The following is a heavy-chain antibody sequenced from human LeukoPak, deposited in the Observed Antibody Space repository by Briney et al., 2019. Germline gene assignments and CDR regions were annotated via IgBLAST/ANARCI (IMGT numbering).Heavy chain of an antibody. CDR3: AREIVATMFDY. D-gene: IGHD5-12*01. CDR2: ISYDGSNK. V-gene: IGHV3-30*04. J-gene: IGHJ4*02. Sequence: GGSLRLSCAASGFTFSSYAMHWVRQAPGKGLEWVAVISYDGSNKYYADSVKGRFTISGDNSKNTLYLQMNSLRAEDTAVYYCAREIVATMFDYWGQGTLVTVSS. CDR1: GFTFSSYA.